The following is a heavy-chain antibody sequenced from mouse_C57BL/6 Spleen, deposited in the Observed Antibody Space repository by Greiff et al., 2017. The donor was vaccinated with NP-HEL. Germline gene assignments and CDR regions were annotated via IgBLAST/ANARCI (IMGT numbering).Heavy chain of an antibody. V-gene: IGHV1-53*01. CDR3: ASIGLYGSSSYAMDY. J-gene: IGHJ4*01. CDR1: GYTFTSYW. D-gene: IGHD1-1*01. CDR2: INPSNGGT. Sequence: QVQLQQPGTELVKPGASVKLSCKASGYTFTSYWMHWVKQRPGQGLEWIGNINPSNGGTNYNEKFKSKATLTVDKSSSTAYMQLSSLTSEDSAVSYCASIGLYGSSSYAMDYWGQGTSVTVSS.